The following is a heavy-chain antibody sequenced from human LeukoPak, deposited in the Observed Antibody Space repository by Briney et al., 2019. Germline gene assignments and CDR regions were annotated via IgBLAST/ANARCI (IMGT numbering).Heavy chain of an antibody. CDR2: IIPILGIA. CDR3: ARAPYYDILTGYYNWFDP. V-gene: IGHV1-69*02. CDR1: GGTFSSYT. Sequence: SVKVSCKASGGTFSSYTISWVRQAPGQGLEWMGRIIPILGIANYAQKFQGRVTITRDTSASTAYMELSSLRSEDTAVYYCARAPYYDILTGYYNWFDPWGQGTLVTVSS. D-gene: IGHD3-9*01. J-gene: IGHJ5*02.